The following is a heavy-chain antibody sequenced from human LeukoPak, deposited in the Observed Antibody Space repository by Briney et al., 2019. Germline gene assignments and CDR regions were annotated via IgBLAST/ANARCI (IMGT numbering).Heavy chain of an antibody. D-gene: IGHD5-24*01. J-gene: IGHJ4*02. CDR2: ISRGSTYI. CDR1: GFNFSLFS. V-gene: IGHV3-21*01. CDR3: ARDQEKATISHFES. Sequence: GGSLRLSCEGSGFNFSLFSMNWVRQAPGKGLEWVSSISRGSTYIFYADSLQGRFIISRDNAKNTVYLQMTGLRVEDTALYYCARDQEKATISHFESWGQGTLVTVSS.